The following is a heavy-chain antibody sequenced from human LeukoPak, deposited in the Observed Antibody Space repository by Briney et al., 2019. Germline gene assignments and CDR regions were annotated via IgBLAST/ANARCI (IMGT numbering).Heavy chain of an antibody. CDR1: GGSFSGYY. CDR2: INHSGST. CDR3: ARRVTTFDY. D-gene: IGHD5-18*01. V-gene: IGHV4-34*01. J-gene: IGHJ4*02. Sequence: PSETLSLTCAVYGGSFSGYYWSWIRQPPGKGLEWIGEINHSGSTNYNPSLKSRVTISVDTSKNQISLKLSSVTAADTTLYYCARRVTTFDYWGQGTLVTVSS.